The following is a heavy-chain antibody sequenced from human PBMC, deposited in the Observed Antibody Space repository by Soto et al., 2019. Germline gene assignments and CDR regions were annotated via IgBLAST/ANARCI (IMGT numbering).Heavy chain of an antibody. V-gene: IGHV4-34*01. CDR1: GGSFSGYY. CDR2: INHSGST. CDR3: ARGRYSCYAPLDY. J-gene: IGHJ4*02. Sequence: QVQLQQWGAGLLKPSETLSLTCAVYGGSFSGYYWSWIRQPPGKGLEWIGEINHSGSTNYNPSLKSLVTISVDTSKNQFSLKLSSVTAADTAVYYCARGRYSCYAPLDYWGQGTLVTVSS. D-gene: IGHD5-12*01.